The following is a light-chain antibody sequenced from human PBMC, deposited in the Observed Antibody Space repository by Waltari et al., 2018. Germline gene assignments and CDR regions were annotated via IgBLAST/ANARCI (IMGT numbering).Light chain of an antibody. CDR1: SSDIGGYNY. CDR3: SSYAGYSAVV. V-gene: IGLV2-14*03. CDR2: DVS. J-gene: IGLJ2*01. Sequence: QSALTQPASVSGSPGQSITISCTGTSSDIGGYNYVSWYQHHPGKAPKLIIYDVSRWPSGLYNRFSGSKSGNTASLTISGLQAEDDADYYCSSYAGYSAVVFGGGTKVTVL.